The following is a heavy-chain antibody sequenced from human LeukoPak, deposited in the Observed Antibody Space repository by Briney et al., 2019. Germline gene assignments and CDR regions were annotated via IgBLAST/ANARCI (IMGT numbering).Heavy chain of an antibody. CDR1: GFTFSSYA. CDR3: AKPQNERRLQIGHAFDI. J-gene: IGHJ3*02. CDR2: ISGSGGST. Sequence: GGSLRLSCAASGFTFSSYAMSWVRQAPGKGLEWVSAISGSGGSTYYADSVKGRFTISRDNSKNTLYLQMNSLRAEDTAVYYCAKPQNERRLQIGHAFDIWGQGTMVTVSS. V-gene: IGHV3-23*01. D-gene: IGHD5-24*01.